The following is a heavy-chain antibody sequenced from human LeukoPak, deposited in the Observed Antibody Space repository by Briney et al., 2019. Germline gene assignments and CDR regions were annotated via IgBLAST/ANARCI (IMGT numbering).Heavy chain of an antibody. V-gene: IGHV1-2*02. J-gene: IGHJ1*01. Sequence: AASVKVSCKASGYTFTGYYMHWVRQAPGQGLEWTGWINPNSGGTNYAQKFQGRVTMTRDTSITTAYMELSRLTSDDTAVYYCARTRGGYSYGYPGYFQHWGQGALVTVSS. CDR3: ARTRGGYSYGYPGYFQH. D-gene: IGHD5-18*01. CDR2: INPNSGGT. CDR1: GYTFTGYY.